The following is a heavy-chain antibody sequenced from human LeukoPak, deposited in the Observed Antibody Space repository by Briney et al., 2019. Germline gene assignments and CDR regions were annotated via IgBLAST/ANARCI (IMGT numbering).Heavy chain of an antibody. J-gene: IGHJ4*02. CDR2: ISYDGSNK. CDR1: GFTFSSYA. CDR3: ARDSDYGDYHFDY. Sequence: PGGSLRLSCAASGFTFSSYAMPWVRQAPGKGLEWVAVISYDGSNKYYADSVKGRFTISRDNSKNTLYLQMNSLRAEDTAVYYCARDSDYGDYHFDYWGQGTLVTVSS. D-gene: IGHD4-17*01. V-gene: IGHV3-30-3*01.